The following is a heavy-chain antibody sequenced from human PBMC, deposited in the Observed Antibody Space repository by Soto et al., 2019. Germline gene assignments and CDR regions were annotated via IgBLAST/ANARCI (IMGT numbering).Heavy chain of an antibody. CDR2: MNPNSGNT. V-gene: IGHV1-8*01. Sequence: ASVKVSCKASGYTFTSYDINWVRQATGQGLEWMGWMNPNSGNTGYAQKFQGRVTMTRDTSISTAYMELSSLRDEDTAVYYCASTVGYFDYYYYGMDVWGQGTTVTVSS. CDR3: ASTVGYFDYYYYGMDV. J-gene: IGHJ6*02. CDR1: GYTFTSYD. D-gene: IGHD3-9*01.